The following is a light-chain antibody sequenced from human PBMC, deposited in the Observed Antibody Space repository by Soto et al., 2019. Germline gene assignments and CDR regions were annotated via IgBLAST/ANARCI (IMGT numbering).Light chain of an antibody. V-gene: IGKV1-9*01. CDR1: QDISTH. CDR2: AAS. CDR3: QQLNTYPIT. J-gene: IGKJ5*01. Sequence: IQLTQSPSSLSASVGDRVTISCRAIQDISTHLAWFAQIPGRAPQLLIYAASALRSGGPSRFSGSAPDRDCTITIGSLPDEHFATYYSQQLNTYPITCGPGTRPEI.